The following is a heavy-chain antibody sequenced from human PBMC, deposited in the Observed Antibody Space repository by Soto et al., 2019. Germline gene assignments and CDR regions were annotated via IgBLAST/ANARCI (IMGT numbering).Heavy chain of an antibody. CDR3: ASQHGLDL. Sequence: GESLMISCQGSCFSFTTSWIAWVRQTPGKLLEWMGLIYPGDSDTRYSRSFQGQVTISVDRSIRTAYLQWSSLQASNTAIYYCASQHGLDLWCQGTAVTVPS. CDR1: CFSFTTSW. CDR2: IYPGDSDT. J-gene: IGHJ6*02. V-gene: IGHV5-51*01.